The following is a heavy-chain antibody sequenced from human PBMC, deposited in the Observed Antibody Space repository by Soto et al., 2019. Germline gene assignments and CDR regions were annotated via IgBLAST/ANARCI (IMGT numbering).Heavy chain of an antibody. CDR3: ARDLIVVVPAAISPFLTSYYGMDV. CDR2: INPNSGGT. J-gene: IGHJ6*02. V-gene: IGHV1-2*02. D-gene: IGHD2-2*01. Sequence: ASVKVSCKASGYTFTDYYMHWVRQAPGQGLEWLGWINPNSGGTNYAQKFQGSVTMTRDTSISTAYMELRSLRSDDTAVYYCARDLIVVVPAAISPFLTSYYGMDVWGQGTTVTVSS. CDR1: GYTFTDYY.